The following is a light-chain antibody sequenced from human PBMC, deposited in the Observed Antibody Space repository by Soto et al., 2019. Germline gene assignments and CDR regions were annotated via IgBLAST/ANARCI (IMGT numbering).Light chain of an antibody. J-gene: IGKJ1*01. V-gene: IGKV3-15*01. CDR3: QQYFEWPPMT. CDR2: GAS. Sequence: EIVLTQSPGTLSLSPGERATLSCRASQSVSTSLAWYQQKLGQAPRLLIYGASTRAAGISDRFRGSGSGTEFTLTISSLRSEDSGIYYCQQYFEWPPMTFGQGTKVEI. CDR1: QSVSTS.